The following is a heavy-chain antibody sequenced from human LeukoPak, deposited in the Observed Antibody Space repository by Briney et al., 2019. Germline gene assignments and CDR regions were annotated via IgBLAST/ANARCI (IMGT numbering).Heavy chain of an antibody. CDR1: GVSISSYY. V-gene: IGHV4-59*01. D-gene: IGHD3-22*01. Sequence: SETLSLTRTVSGVSISSYYWSWIRQPPGKGLEWIGYIDYSGNTNYNPSLKSRVTISVDTSKNQFSLKLSSVTAADTAVYYCARWYYDSSGYRYFDYWGQGTLVTVSS. J-gene: IGHJ4*02. CDR3: ARWYYDSSGYRYFDY. CDR2: IDYSGNT.